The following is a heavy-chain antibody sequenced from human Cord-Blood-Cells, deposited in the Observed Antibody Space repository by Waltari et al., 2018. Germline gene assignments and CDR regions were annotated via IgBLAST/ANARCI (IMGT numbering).Heavy chain of an antibody. V-gene: IGHV1-2*02. J-gene: IGHJ4*02. D-gene: IGHD2-21*01. Sequence: QVQLVQSGAAEKTPGASDTVSCKAAGSTITGYYMHWVQQAPGQGLEWMGWINPNSGGTNYAQKFQGRVTMTRDTSISTAYMELSRLRSDDTAVYYCAREGYCGGDCYDYWGQGTLVTVSS. CDR1: GSTITGYY. CDR2: INPNSGGT. CDR3: AREGYCGGDCYDY.